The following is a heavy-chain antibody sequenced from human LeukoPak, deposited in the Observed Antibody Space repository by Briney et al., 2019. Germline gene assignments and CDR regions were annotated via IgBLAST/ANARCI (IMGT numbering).Heavy chain of an antibody. V-gene: IGHV4-34*01. J-gene: IGHJ4*02. Sequence: SETLSLTCAVYGGSFSGYYWSWIRQPPGKGLEWIGEINHSGSTNYNPSLKSRVTISVDTSKNQFSLKLSSVTAADTAVYYCARWGYGDPLDYWGQGTLVTVSS. CDR1: GGSFSGYY. D-gene: IGHD4-17*01. CDR3: ARWGYGDPLDY. CDR2: INHSGST.